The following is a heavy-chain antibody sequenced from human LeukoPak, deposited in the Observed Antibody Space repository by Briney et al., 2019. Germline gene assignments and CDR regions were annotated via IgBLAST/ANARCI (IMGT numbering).Heavy chain of an antibody. CDR1: GFTFRTYG. V-gene: IGHV3-48*01. Sequence: HSGGSLRLSCAASGFTFRTYGMNWVRQAPGKGLDWVSYISSSSSTIYYADSVKGRFTISRDNAKNSLYLQMNSLRAEDTAVYYCAKDLYDSGSRLDYWGQGTLVTVSS. CDR2: ISSSSSTI. CDR3: AKDLYDSGSRLDY. D-gene: IGHD3-10*01. J-gene: IGHJ4*02.